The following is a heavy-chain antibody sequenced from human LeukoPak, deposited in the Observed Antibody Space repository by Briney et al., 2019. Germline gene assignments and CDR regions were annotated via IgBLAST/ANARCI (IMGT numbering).Heavy chain of an antibody. CDR3: AKGIRTYYDSSGYYFGYCLDY. CDR1: GFTFSTDA. Sequence: GGSLRLSCSASGFTFSTDAMSWVRQAPGKGLEWVSTISAGGGSTDYADSVEGRFTISRDNSKSTLYLQMNRLRAEDTAVYYCAKGIRTYYDSSGYYFGYCLDYWGQGTLVTVSS. J-gene: IGHJ4*02. V-gene: IGHV3-23*01. D-gene: IGHD3-22*01. CDR2: ISAGGGST.